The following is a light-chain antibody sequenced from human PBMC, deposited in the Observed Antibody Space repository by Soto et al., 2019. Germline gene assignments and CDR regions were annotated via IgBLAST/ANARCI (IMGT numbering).Light chain of an antibody. J-gene: IGKJ4*01. CDR3: QEANGFPVT. Sequence: DIQLTQSPSSVSASVGDRVTITCRASQGVSSWLAWYQQKPGKAPKLLIYAVSSLQSGVPARCSGSGSGKDFALTISSLQRDDFATYYCQEANGFPVTFGGGTRVEIK. CDR2: AVS. CDR1: QGVSSW. V-gene: IGKV1-12*01.